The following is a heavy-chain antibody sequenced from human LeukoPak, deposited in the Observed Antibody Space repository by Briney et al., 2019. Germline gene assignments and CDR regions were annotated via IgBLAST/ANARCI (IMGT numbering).Heavy chain of an antibody. Sequence: GGSLRLSCAASGFTFSSYAMSWVRQAPGKGLEFVSAIDRNGVGTYYANSVQGRFTISRDNSKNTLYLQMGSLRPEDMAIYFCARNGAVGTTNYFYMDVWGKGTTVTVSS. D-gene: IGHD1-26*01. V-gene: IGHV3-64*01. CDR1: GFTFSSYA. J-gene: IGHJ6*03. CDR2: IDRNGVGT. CDR3: ARNGAVGTTNYFYMDV.